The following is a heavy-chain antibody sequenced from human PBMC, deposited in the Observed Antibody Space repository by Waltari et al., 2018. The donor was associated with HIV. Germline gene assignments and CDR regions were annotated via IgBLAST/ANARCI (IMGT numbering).Heavy chain of an antibody. D-gene: IGHD6-19*01. CDR2: ISGSGGST. J-gene: IGHJ3*02. CDR3: AKDGRTSGWAFDI. CDR1: GFTFSSSA. V-gene: IGHV3-23*01. Sequence: EVQLLESGGGLVQPGGYLRLSCAASGFTFSSSAMSWVRQAPGKGLEWVSAISGSGGSTYYADSVKGRFTISRDNSKNTLYLQMNSLRAEDTAVYYCAKDGRTSGWAFDIWGQGTMVTVSS.